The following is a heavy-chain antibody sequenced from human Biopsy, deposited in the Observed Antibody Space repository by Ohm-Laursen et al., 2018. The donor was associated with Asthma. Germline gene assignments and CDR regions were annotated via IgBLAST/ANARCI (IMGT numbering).Heavy chain of an antibody. CDR1: GGYTGSSDHH. D-gene: IGHD4-23*01. CDR2: VFWSGST. CDR3: ARVVSSGDIYFGIDV. V-gene: IGHV4-30-4*01. J-gene: IGHJ6*02. Sequence: TLSLTCRVSGGYTGSSDHHWAWIRQDPGKGQEWIGFVFWSGSTHYSRSLERRVSISIDTATNEFSMKLWSVTPADTAVYFCARVVSSGDIYFGIDVWGPGNPVVVS.